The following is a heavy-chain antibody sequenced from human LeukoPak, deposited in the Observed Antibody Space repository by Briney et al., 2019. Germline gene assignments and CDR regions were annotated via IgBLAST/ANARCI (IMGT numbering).Heavy chain of an antibody. CDR2: MNPNSGNT. V-gene: IGHV1-8*03. CDR3: AREGVAATGLDY. CDR1: GYTFTSYD. Sequence: ASVKVSCKASGYTFTSYDINWVRQATGQGLEWMGWMNPNSGNTGYAQKFQGRVTITRNTSISTAYMELSSLRSEDTAVYYCAREGVAATGLDYWGQGTLVTVSS. D-gene: IGHD6-13*01. J-gene: IGHJ4*02.